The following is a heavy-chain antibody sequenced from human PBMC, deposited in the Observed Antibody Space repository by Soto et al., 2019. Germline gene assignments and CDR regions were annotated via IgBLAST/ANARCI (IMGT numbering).Heavy chain of an antibody. Sequence: PGESLKISCKGSGYSLTSYWISWVRQMPGKGLEWMGRIDPSDSYTNYSPSFQGHVTISADKSISTAYLQWSSLKASDTAMYYCARHTIEGVATMDAFDIWGQGXMVTV. D-gene: IGHD5-12*01. CDR1: GYSLTSYW. J-gene: IGHJ3*02. CDR3: ARHTIEGVATMDAFDI. V-gene: IGHV5-10-1*01. CDR2: IDPSDSYT.